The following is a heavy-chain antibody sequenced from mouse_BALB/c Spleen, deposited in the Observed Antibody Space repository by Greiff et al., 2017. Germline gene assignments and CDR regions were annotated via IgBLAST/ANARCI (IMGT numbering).Heavy chain of an antibody. CDR3: TRPYYRYDEVFAMDY. V-gene: IGHV1-5*01. J-gene: IGHJ4*01. Sequence: EVQLQQSGTVLARPGASVKMSCKASGYSFTSYWMHWVKQRPGQGLEWIGAIYPGNSDTSYNQKFKGKAKLTAVTSASTAYMELSSLTNEDSAVYYCTRPYYRYDEVFAMDYWGQGTSVTVSS. CDR1: GYSFTSYW. D-gene: IGHD2-14*01. CDR2: IYPGNSDT.